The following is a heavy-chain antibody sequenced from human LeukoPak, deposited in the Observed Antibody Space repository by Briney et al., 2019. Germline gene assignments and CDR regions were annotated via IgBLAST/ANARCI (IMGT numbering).Heavy chain of an antibody. J-gene: IGHJ5*02. CDR1: GFTFSSYS. CDR2: ISSSSSYI. CDR3: ARSFDTAMFP. V-gene: IGHV3-21*01. D-gene: IGHD5-18*01. Sequence: PGGSLRLSCAASGFTFSSYSMNWVRQAPGKGLEWVSSISSSSSYIYYADSVKGRFTISRDNAKNSLYLQMNSLKAEDTAVYYCARSFDTAMFPWGQGTLVTVSS.